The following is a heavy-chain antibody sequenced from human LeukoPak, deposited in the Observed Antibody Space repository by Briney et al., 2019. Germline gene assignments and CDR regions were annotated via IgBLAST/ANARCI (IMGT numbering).Heavy chain of an antibody. V-gene: IGHV4-4*07. CDR2: IYISGST. CDR1: GGSISSYY. Sequence: SETLSLTCTVSGGSISSYYWSGIRQPAGKGLEWIGRIYISGSTNYNPSLKSRVTMSVDTSKNQFSLKLSSVTAADTAVYYCARDRGTWNDDGFDYWGQGTLVTVSS. J-gene: IGHJ4*02. D-gene: IGHD1-1*01. CDR3: ARDRGTWNDDGFDY.